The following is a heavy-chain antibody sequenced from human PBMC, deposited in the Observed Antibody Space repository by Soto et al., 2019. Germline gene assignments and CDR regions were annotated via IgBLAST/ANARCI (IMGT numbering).Heavy chain of an antibody. CDR3: ARGRGEVVVVPAASFDP. J-gene: IGHJ5*02. V-gene: IGHV4-34*01. Sequence: SETLSLTWAVYGGSFSGYYWSWIRQPPGKGLEWIGEINHSGSTNYNPSLKSRVTISVDTSKNQFSLKLSSVTAADTAVYYCARGRGEVVVVPAASFDPWGQGTLVTVSS. D-gene: IGHD2-2*01. CDR2: INHSGST. CDR1: GGSFSGYY.